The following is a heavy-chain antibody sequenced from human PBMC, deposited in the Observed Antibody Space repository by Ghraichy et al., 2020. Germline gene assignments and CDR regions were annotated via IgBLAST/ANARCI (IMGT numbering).Heavy chain of an antibody. CDR3: SRDYFDSSGDSQVYGMDV. J-gene: IGHJ6*02. D-gene: IGHD3-22*01. Sequence: GESLNISCKASGFTFGDYVMTWFRQAPGKGLEWVGFIRSKAFGGTREFAPSVKGRFSISRDDSKRIVYLQMNSLKTEDTGVYYCSRDYFDSSGDSQVYGMDVWGQGTTVTVSS. CDR2: IRSKAFGGTR. V-gene: IGHV3-49*03. CDR1: GFTFGDYV.